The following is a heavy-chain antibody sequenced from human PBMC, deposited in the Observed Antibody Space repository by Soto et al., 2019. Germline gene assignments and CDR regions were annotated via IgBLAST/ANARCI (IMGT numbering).Heavy chain of an antibody. CDR1: GFTFSSYA. J-gene: IGHJ6*02. V-gene: IGHV3-30-3*01. D-gene: IGHD1-26*01. CDR3: AREESGSYSSGMDV. Sequence: GGSLRLSCAASGFTFSSYAMHWVRQAPGKGLEWVAVISYDGSNKYYADSVKGRFTISRDNSKDTLYLQMNSLRAEETAVYYCAREESGSYSSGMDVWGQGTTVTVSS. CDR2: ISYDGSNK.